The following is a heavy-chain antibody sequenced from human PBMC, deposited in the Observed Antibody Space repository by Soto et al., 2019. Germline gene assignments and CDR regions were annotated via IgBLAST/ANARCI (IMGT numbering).Heavy chain of an antibody. V-gene: IGHV3-53*01. CDR2: IFSGGST. D-gene: IGHD3-10*01. J-gene: IGHJ3*02. Sequence: EVQLVESGGGLVQPGGSLRLSCAASGFTVSSNYMSWVRQAPGKGLEWVSVIFSGGSTFYADSVKGRFTISRDNSKNTLYLQMNSLRAEDTAVYYCARGSMVRGVIITSAFDIWGQGTMVTVSS. CDR3: ARGSMVRGVIITSAFDI. CDR1: GFTVSSNY.